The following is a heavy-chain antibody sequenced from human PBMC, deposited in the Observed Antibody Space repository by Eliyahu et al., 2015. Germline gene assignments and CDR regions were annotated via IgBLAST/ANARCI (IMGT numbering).Heavy chain of an antibody. CDR1: GGSFSGYY. D-gene: IGHD6-19*01. Sequence: QVQLQQWGAGLLKPSEXLSLTCAVXGGSFSGYYWXXIRQPPGKGLEWXGEINHSGSTNYNPSLKSRVTISVDTSKNQFSLKLSSVTAADTAVYYCARIAVAGTGDAFDIWGQGTMVTVSS. V-gene: IGHV4-34*01. CDR2: INHSGST. J-gene: IGHJ3*02. CDR3: ARIAVAGTGDAFDI.